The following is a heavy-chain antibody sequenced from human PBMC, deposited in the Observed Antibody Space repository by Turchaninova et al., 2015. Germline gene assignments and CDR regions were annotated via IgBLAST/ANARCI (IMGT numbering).Heavy chain of an antibody. Sequence: QVHLQESGPGLVKPSATLSLTCAVSCYSISSGYYWGWTRHPPGKGVEGIASNYHSGSTYYNPSLKSRFTISLDTSKTQFSLNLSSGTAADTAVYYCARHLNWAFDFWGQGTLVTVSS. V-gene: IGHV4-38-2*01. CDR3: ARHLNWAFDF. D-gene: IGHD7-27*01. CDR1: CYSISSGYY. J-gene: IGHJ4*02. CDR2: NYHSGST.